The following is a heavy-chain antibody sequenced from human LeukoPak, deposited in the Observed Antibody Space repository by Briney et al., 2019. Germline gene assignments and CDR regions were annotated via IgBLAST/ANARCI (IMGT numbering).Heavy chain of an antibody. J-gene: IGHJ4*02. Sequence: PSGTLSLTCDVSGGSITQANYWTWVRRPPGKGLEWIGEVNLQGGTNYNPSLLRRVAISVDTSANHVSLQMTSVTAADTAVYYCAREGGSYRPLDYSGQGTLVTVSS. CDR1: GGSITQANY. D-gene: IGHD3-16*02. CDR3: AREGGSYRPLDY. V-gene: IGHV4-4*02. CDR2: VNLQGGT.